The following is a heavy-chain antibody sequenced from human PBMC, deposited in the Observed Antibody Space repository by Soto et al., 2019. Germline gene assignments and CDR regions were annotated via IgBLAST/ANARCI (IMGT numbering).Heavy chain of an antibody. V-gene: IGHV2-5*02. CDR3: AHRPRGYSYYFDY. D-gene: IGHD5-18*01. J-gene: IGHJ4*02. CDR2: LYWDDDQ. CDR1: GFSLSTRGVG. Sequence: QITLKESGPTLVKPPQTLTLTCTFSGFSLSTRGVGVGWIRQPPGKDLEWLALLYWDDDQGYSPSLKSRFTITKDTSKNQVALTVTYIDPVDTATYYCAHRPRGYSYYFDYWCQGTLVTVSS.